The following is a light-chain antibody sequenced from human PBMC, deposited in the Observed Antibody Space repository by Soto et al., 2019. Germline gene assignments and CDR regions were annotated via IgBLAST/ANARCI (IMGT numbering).Light chain of an antibody. CDR3: SSYTSSSILV. CDR1: SSDVGGYNY. J-gene: IGLJ2*01. Sequence: QSVLTQPPSASGSPGQSVAISCTGTSSDVGGYNYVSWYQQHPGKAPKLMIYEVNKRPSGVPDRFSGSKSGNTASLTVSGLQAEDEADYYCSSYTSSSILVFGGGTKLTVL. V-gene: IGLV2-8*01. CDR2: EVN.